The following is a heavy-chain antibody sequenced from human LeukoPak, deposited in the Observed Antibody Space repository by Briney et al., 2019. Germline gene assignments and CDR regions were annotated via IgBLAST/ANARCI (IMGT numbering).Heavy chain of an antibody. V-gene: IGHV1-2*02. Sequence: ASVKVSCKASGYTFTGYYMHWVRQAPGQGLEWMGWINLNSGGTNYAQKFQGRVTMTRDTSISTAYMELSRLRSDDTAVYYCAKDRGGRSVRYYFDYWGQGTLVTVSS. CDR1: GYTFTGYY. D-gene: IGHD1-26*01. J-gene: IGHJ4*02. CDR3: AKDRGGRSVRYYFDY. CDR2: INLNSGGT.